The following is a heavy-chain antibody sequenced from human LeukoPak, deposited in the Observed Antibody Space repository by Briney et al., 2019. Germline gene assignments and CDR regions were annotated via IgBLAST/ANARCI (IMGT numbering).Heavy chain of an antibody. Sequence: GGSLRLSCAASGFAFGRYALHWVRQAPGKGLEWVAVISYDGSNKEFADSVKGRFTVSRDNADNTMFLQMNSVRDEDTAVYYCATKQWLAPPPDSWGQGTPVTVSS. CDR3: ATKQWLAPPPDS. V-gene: IGHV3-30*04. CDR2: ISYDGSNK. CDR1: GFAFGRYA. D-gene: IGHD6-19*01. J-gene: IGHJ4*02.